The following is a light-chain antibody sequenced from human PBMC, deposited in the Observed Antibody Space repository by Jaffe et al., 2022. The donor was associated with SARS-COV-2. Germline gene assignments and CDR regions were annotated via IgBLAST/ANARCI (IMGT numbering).Light chain of an antibody. Sequence: EIVMTQSPVTLSVSPGERATLSCRASQTISSNLAWYQQRPGQAPRLLIYGASTRATGIPASFSGSGSGTEFTLVISSLQSEDFAIYFCQQYHNWPLTFGGGTKVDFK. J-gene: IGKJ4*01. V-gene: IGKV3-15*01. CDR2: GAS. CDR3: QQYHNWPLT. CDR1: QTISSN.